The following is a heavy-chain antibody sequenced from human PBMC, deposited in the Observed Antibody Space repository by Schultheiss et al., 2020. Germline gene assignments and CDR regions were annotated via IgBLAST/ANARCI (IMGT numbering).Heavy chain of an antibody. CDR2: IYYSGST. Sequence: SETLSLTCAVSGGSISSSNWWSWIRQHPGKGLEWIGYIYYSGSTYYNPSLKSRVTISVDTSKNQFSLKLSSVTAADTAVYYCARGRDGNGRFDYWGQGALVTVSS. J-gene: IGHJ4*02. D-gene: IGHD2-8*01. CDR1: GGSISSSNW. V-gene: IGHV4-28*03. CDR3: ARGRDGNGRFDY.